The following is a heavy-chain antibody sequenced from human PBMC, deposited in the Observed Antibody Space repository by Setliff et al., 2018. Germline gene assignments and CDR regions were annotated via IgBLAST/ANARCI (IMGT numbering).Heavy chain of an antibody. Sequence: SETLSLTCTVSGGSISSYYWSWIRQPAGEGLEWIGHIYIGGSANYNPPLKSRVTMSIDTSKNQFSLKLNSVTAADMAVYYCAREQWLDPPGYYYMDVWAKGTTVTVSS. D-gene: IGHD6-19*01. V-gene: IGHV4-4*07. J-gene: IGHJ6*03. CDR3: AREQWLDPPGYYYMDV. CDR2: IYIGGSA. CDR1: GGSISSYY.